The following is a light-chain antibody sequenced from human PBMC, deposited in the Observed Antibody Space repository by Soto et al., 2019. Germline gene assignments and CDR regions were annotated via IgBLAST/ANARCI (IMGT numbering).Light chain of an antibody. CDR3: QQYGSSPFT. J-gene: IGKJ3*01. CDR1: QSIDNNY. CDR2: GAS. V-gene: IGKV3-20*01. Sequence: DIVLTQSPGTLSLSPGERATLSCRASQSIDNNYLAWYQQKPGQAPRLVIYGASTRATGIPDRFSGSGSGTDFTLTISRLEPEDFAVYYCQQYGSSPFTFGPGTKV.